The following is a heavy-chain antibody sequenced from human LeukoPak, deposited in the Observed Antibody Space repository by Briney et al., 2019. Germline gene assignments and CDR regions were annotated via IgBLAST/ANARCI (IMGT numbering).Heavy chain of an antibody. CDR1: GGSISSYY. V-gene: IGHV4-59*01. CDR2: IYYSGST. D-gene: IGHD4-17*01. J-gene: IGHJ5*02. Sequence: PSETLSLTCTVSGGSISSYYWSWIRQPPGKGLEWIGYIYYSGSTNYNPSLKSRVTISIDTSKNQFSLKLSSVTAADTAVYFCARQVRTTVHFDPWGQGTLVTVPS. CDR3: ARQVRTTVHFDP.